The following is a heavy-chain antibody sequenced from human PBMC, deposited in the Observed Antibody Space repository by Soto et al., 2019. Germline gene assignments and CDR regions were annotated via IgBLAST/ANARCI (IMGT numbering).Heavy chain of an antibody. CDR3: ARMRQLVRISYHYYYGMDV. CDR1: GYTFTTYD. D-gene: IGHD6-6*01. Sequence: SVKVSCEASGYTFTTYDINWVRQAPVQGLEWMGSISSKKGNTNYSQNFQGRVTVTTDTSTTTAYMELRSLRSDDTAVYYCARMRQLVRISYHYYYGMDVWGQGTTVTVSS. CDR2: ISSKKGNT. V-gene: IGHV1-18*04. J-gene: IGHJ6*02.